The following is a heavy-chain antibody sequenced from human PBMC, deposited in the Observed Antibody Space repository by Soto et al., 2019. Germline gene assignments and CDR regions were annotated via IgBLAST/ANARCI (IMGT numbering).Heavy chain of an antibody. D-gene: IGHD1-20*01. V-gene: IGHV1-69*08. J-gene: IGHJ4*02. Sequence: VPLVQSGGEVKKPGSLVKVFCKAPGGTFFRYTIHWVPQAPGPGTGWVGRGVPKIGSINFIRKFQGRLTLTADKSTRTAFLELSSLRPEDTAVYYCTRGGRESNWNDGNFEYWGQGTQVTVSS. CDR1: GGTFFRYT. CDR3: TRGGRESNWNDGNFEY. CDR2: GVPKIGSI.